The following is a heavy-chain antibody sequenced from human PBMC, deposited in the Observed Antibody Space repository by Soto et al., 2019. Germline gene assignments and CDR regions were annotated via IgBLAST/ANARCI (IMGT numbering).Heavy chain of an antibody. V-gene: IGHV3-30*18. Sequence: PGGSLRLSCAASGFIFSSYGMHWGRQAPGKGLEWVAVISYDGINKYYSDSVKGRFTISRDNSKNTLYLQMNSLRAEDTAVYYCAKSVYNWNDGCFDYWGQGTLVPVSS. CDR2: ISYDGINK. D-gene: IGHD1-1*01. J-gene: IGHJ4*02. CDR3: AKSVYNWNDGCFDY. CDR1: GFIFSSYG.